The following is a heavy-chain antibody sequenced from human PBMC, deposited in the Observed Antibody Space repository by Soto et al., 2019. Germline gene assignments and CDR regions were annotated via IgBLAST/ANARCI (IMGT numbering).Heavy chain of an antibody. J-gene: IGHJ4*02. CDR1: GYTFTSYD. V-gene: IGHV1-8*01. CDR2: MNPNSGNT. Sequence: ASVKVSCKASGYTFTSYDINWVRQATGQGLEWMGWMNPNSGNTGYAQKFQGRVTMTRNTSISTAYMELSSLRSEDTAVYYCARGIRIAVAGTRNDYYFDYWGQGTLVTVSS. CDR3: ARGIRIAVAGTRNDYYFDY. D-gene: IGHD6-19*01.